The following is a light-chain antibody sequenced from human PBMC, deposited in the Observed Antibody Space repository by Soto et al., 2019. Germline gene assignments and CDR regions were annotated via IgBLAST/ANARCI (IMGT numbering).Light chain of an antibody. CDR3: QQYGSSPRT. V-gene: IGKV3-20*01. CDR1: QSVSSSY. CDR2: GAS. J-gene: IGKJ1*01. Sequence: EIVLTQSPGTLSLSPRERDTLSCRASQSVSSSYLAWYQQKLGQAPRLLIYGASSRATGIPDRFSGSGSGTDFTLTISRLEPEDFAVYYCQQYGSSPRTFGQGTKVDIK.